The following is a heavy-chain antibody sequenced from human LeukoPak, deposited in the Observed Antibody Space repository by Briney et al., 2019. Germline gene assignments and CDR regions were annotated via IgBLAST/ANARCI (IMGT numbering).Heavy chain of an antibody. D-gene: IGHD3-22*01. CDR1: GFTFDDYA. CDR2: ISWNSGSI. J-gene: IGHJ3*02. CDR3: AKETSSAMIVAPAAFDI. Sequence: GGSLRLSCAASGFTFDDYAMHWVRQAPGKGLEWVSGISWNSGSIGCADSVKGRFTISRDNAKNSLYLQMNSLRAEDTALYYCAKETSSAMIVAPAAFDIWGQGTMVTVSS. V-gene: IGHV3-9*01.